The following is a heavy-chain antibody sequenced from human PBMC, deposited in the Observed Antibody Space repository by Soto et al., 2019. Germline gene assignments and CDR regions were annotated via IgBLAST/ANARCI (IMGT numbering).Heavy chain of an antibody. V-gene: IGHV4-31*03. D-gene: IGHD4-17*01. Sequence: QVQLQESGPGLVKTSQTLSLTCTVSGASTGSGGYYWSWMRQHPGKGLEWIGYIYYTGSTYYSPSLKSRASISVDTSKNEFSLKLDSVTAADTAVYYCARADYGDRGLAFDSWGQGTLVTVS. CDR2: IYYTGST. CDR1: GASTGSGGYY. CDR3: ARADYGDRGLAFDS. J-gene: IGHJ4*02.